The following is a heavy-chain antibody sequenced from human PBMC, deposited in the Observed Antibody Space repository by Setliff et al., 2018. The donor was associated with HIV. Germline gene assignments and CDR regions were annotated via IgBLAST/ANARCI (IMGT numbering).Heavy chain of an antibody. J-gene: IGHJ5*02. D-gene: IGHD2-15*01. V-gene: IGHV4-38-2*02. CDR1: GYSISSGYY. Sequence: SETLSLTCTVSGYSISSGYYWGWIRQPPGKGLEWIGHIYTSGTTNYNPSLKSRVTISLDTSKNQFSLKLSSVTAADTAVYYCARDRICSGGSCYVGWFDPWGQGTLVNVSS. CDR2: IYTSGTT. CDR3: ARDRICSGGSCYVGWFDP.